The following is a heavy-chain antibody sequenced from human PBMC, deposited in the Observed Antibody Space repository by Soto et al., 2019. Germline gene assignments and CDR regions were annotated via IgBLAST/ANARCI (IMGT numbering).Heavy chain of an antibody. D-gene: IGHD6-13*01. CDR1: GFTFSSYA. V-gene: IGHV3-30-3*01. J-gene: IGHJ5*02. CDR2: ISYDGSNK. CDR3: ARDDTRIAAAGILNA. Sequence: GGSLRLSCAASGFTFSSYAMHWVRQAPGKGLEWVAVISYDGSNKYYADSVRGRFTISRDNAKNTLYLQMNSLRAEDTAVYYCARDDTRIAAAGILNAWGQGTLVTVSS.